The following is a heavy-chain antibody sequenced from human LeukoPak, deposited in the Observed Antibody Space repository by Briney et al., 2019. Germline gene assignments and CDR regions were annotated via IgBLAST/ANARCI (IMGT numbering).Heavy chain of an antibody. J-gene: IGHJ4*02. CDR2: IYYSGSGST. CDR1: GASISSHY. CDR3: ARHAVYAGSGWSFDY. Sequence: PSETLSLTCTVSGASISSHYWSWIRQPPGKGLEWIGYIYYSGSGSTNNNPSLKSRVTISVDTSKNQFSLNLSSVTAADTAVYYCARHAVYAGSGWSFDYWGQGTLITVSS. D-gene: IGHD6-19*01. V-gene: IGHV4-59*08.